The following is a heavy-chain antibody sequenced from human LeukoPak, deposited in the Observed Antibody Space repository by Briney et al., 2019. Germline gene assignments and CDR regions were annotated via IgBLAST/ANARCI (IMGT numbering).Heavy chain of an antibody. J-gene: IGHJ4*02. D-gene: IGHD3-22*01. CDR1: GFTFSSYA. Sequence: GGSLRLSCAASGFTFSSYAMSWVRQAPGKGLEWVSAISGSGGSTYYADSVKGRFTISRDNSKNTLYLQMNSLRAEDTAVYYCAKYYYDSSGYYPVLGYWGQGTLVTVSS. V-gene: IGHV3-23*01. CDR3: AKYYYDSSGYYPVLGY. CDR2: ISGSGGST.